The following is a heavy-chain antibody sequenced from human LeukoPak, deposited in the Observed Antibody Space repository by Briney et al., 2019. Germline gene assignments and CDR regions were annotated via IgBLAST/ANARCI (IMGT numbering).Heavy chain of an antibody. V-gene: IGHV4-59*12. Sequence: SETLSLTCTVSGGSISSYYWSWIRQPPGKGLEWIGYIYYSGSTNYNPSLKSRVTISVDTSKNQFSLKLSSVTAADTAVYYCAREYCSGGSCYAHFDYWGQGTLVTVSS. CDR3: AREYCSGGSCYAHFDY. CDR2: IYYSGST. D-gene: IGHD2-15*01. CDR1: GGSISSYY. J-gene: IGHJ4*02.